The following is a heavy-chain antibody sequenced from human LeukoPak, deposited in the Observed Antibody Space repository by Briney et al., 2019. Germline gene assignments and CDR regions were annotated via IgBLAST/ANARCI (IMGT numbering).Heavy chain of an antibody. V-gene: IGHV1-8*03. J-gene: IGHJ3*02. CDR2: MNPDSGNT. CDR3: ARARVPRDAFDI. D-gene: IGHD3-10*01. CDR1: GYTFTSYG. Sequence: ASVKVSCKASGYTFTSYGISWVRQAPGQGLEWMGWMNPDSGNTGYAHKFQGRVTITRNTSISTAYMELSSLRSEDTAVYYCARARVPRDAFDIWGQGTMVTVSS.